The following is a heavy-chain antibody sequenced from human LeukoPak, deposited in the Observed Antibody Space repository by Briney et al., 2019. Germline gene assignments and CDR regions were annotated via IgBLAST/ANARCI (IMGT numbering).Heavy chain of an antibody. J-gene: IGHJ4*02. V-gene: IGHV3-49*03. Sequence: GGSLRLSCTASGFTFGDHSVSWFRQAPGKGLEWVGFIRSKAYGGTSEYAASVKGRFTISRDDSKSVAYLQMDSLKTEDTAVYYCTREIRYFDWFQADYWGQGTLVTVSS. D-gene: IGHD3-9*01. CDR1: GFTFGDHS. CDR3: TREIRYFDWFQADY. CDR2: IRSKAYGGTS.